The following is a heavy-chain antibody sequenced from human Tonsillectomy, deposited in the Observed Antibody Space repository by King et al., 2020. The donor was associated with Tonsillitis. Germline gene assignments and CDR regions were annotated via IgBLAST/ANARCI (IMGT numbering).Heavy chain of an antibody. J-gene: IGHJ5*02. V-gene: IGHV6-1*01. Sequence: VQLQQSGPGLVRPSQTLSLTCSISGDSVSTNRAAWNWIRQSPSRGLEWLGRTYYMSKWINEYEVSVKSRITINPDTSMNQFSLQLNSVTPEDTAVYYCARALTGGHWFDPWGQGALVTVSS. D-gene: IGHD1-14*01. CDR2: TYYMSKWIN. CDR1: GDSVSTNRAA. CDR3: ARALTGGHWFDP.